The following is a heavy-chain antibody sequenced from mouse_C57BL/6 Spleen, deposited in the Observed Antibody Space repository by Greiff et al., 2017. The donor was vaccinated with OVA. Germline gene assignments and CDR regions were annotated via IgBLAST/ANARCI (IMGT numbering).Heavy chain of an antibody. V-gene: IGHV1-69*01. J-gene: IGHJ4*01. D-gene: IGHD2-1*01. CDR3: ARGGGNHVGNYAMDY. Sequence: QVQLKQPGAELVMPGASVKLSCKASGYTFTSYWMHWVKQRPGQGLEWIGEIDPSDSYTNYNQKFKGKSTLTVDKSSSTAYMQLSSLTSEDSAVYYCARGGGNHVGNYAMDYWGQGTSVTVSS. CDR1: GYTFTSYW. CDR2: IDPSDSYT.